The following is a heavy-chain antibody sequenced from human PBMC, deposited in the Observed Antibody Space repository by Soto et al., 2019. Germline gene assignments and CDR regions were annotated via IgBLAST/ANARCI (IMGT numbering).Heavy chain of an antibody. Sequence: EVQLLESGGGLVQPGGSLRLSCAASGFTFSSSAMLWVRQAPGTGLEWVSAISGSGGSTKYADSVKSQFTISRDNSKNTLFLQMSSLRAEDTALYYCATGRYCSSADCLAAEWGQGTLIIVSS. CDR1: GFTFSSSA. V-gene: IGHV3-23*05. CDR3: ATGRYCSSADCLAAE. J-gene: IGHJ4*02. D-gene: IGHD2-2*01. CDR2: ISGSGGST.